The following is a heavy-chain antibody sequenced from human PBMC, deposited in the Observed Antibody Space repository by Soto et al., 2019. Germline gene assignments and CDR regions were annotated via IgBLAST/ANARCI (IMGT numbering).Heavy chain of an antibody. D-gene: IGHD2-2*01. J-gene: IGHJ4*01. CDR2: IWYDGSNK. CDR1: GFTFSSYG. Sequence: GGSLRLSCAASGFTFSSYGMHWVRQAPGKGLEWVAVIWYDGSNKYYADSVKGRFTISRDNSKNTLYLQMNSLRAEDTAVYYCARDMWRFCDTSNCYYFDYWGQGTLVTVSS. CDR3: ARDMWRFCDTSNCYYFDY. V-gene: IGHV3-33*01.